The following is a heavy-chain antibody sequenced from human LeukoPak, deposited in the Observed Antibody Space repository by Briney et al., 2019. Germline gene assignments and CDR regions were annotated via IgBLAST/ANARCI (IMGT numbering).Heavy chain of an antibody. Sequence: ASVKASCKASGYTFINYYMHWVRQAPGQGLKWMGIINPNGGSTRYAQKFQGRVTMTRDTSTSTFYMELSSLRSEDTAVYYCARERTLNYDFWSGYYKEVVDVWGQGTTVTVSS. D-gene: IGHD3-3*01. CDR1: GYTFINYY. CDR2: INPNGGST. CDR3: ARERTLNYDFWSGYYKEVVDV. V-gene: IGHV1-46*01. J-gene: IGHJ6*02.